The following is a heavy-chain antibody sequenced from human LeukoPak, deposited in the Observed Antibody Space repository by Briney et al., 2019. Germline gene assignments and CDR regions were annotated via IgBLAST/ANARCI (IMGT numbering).Heavy chain of an antibody. V-gene: IGHV1-18*01. J-gene: IGHJ4*02. CDR3: ARGASYVILTGYSYFDY. CDR2: ISTHSGNT. D-gene: IGHD3-9*01. Sequence: GASVKVSCKASGYTFTSYGISWVRQAPGQGLEWMGWISTHSGNTNYAQKFQGRVTMTTDTSTSTAYMELRSLRSDDTAVYYCARGASYVILTGYSYFDYWGQGTLVTVSS. CDR1: GYTFTSYG.